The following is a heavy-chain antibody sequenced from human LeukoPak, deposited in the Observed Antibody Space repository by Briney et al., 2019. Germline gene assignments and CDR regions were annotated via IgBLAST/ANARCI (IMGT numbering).Heavy chain of an antibody. CDR2: INSKSGGT. V-gene: IGHV1-2*02. J-gene: IGHJ4*02. CDR3: SRSSIVAPTGGEDY. Sequence: ASVKVSCKASGYTFTDYYMHWVRQAPGQGLEWMGWINSKSGGTNYAQKFQGRVTMTRDTSITTAYMELSRLRSDDTALYYCSRSSIVAPTGGEDYWGQGTLVTVSS. D-gene: IGHD6-13*01. CDR1: GYTFTDYY.